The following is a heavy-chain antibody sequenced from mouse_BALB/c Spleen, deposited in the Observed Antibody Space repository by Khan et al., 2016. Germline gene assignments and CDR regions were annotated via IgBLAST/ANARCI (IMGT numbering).Heavy chain of an antibody. CDR3: APIYYDYEAWFAY. J-gene: IGHJ3*01. CDR2: INTETGEP. CDR1: GYTFTDYS. V-gene: IGHV9-2-1*01. D-gene: IGHD2-4*01. Sequence: QFQLVQSGPELKKPGETVKISCKASGYTFTDYSMHWVKQAPGKGLKWMGWINTETGEPTYADDFKGRFAFSLETSASTAYLQINNLKNEDTATYFCAPIYYDYEAWFAYWGQGTLVTVSA.